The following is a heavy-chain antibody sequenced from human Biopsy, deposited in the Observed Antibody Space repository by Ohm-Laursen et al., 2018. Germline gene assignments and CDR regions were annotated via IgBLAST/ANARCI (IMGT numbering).Heavy chain of an antibody. CDR2: VFHSGIT. CDR1: GGSVSSNVHY. V-gene: IGHV4-39*01. Sequence: SDTLSLTCTVSGGSVSSNVHYWAWIRQPPGKGLACIGTVFHSGITFYNPSLKSRVTISIDTSKNQFSLNLSSVTAADTAVYYCARHPTGFWFDPWGQGTLVTVSS. CDR3: ARHPTGFWFDP. J-gene: IGHJ5*02.